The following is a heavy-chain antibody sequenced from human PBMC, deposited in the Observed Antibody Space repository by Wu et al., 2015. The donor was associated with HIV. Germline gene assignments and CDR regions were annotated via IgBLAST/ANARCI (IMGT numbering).Heavy chain of an antibody. J-gene: IGHJ4*02. V-gene: IGHV1-69*05. CDR3: AITEVEMATTNPYFDY. Sequence: QVQLVQSGAEVKKPGSSVKVSCKASGGTFSSYAISWVRQAPGQGLEWMGGIIPIFGTANYAQKFQGRVTITTNESTSTAYMELSSLRSEDTAVYYCAITEVEMATTNPYFDYWGQGTLVTVSS. CDR2: IIPIFGTA. CDR1: GGTFSSYA. D-gene: IGHD5-24*01.